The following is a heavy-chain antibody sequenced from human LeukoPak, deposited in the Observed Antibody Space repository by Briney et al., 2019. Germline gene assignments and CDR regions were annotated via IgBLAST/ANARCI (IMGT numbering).Heavy chain of an antibody. CDR3: ARGHGGNSRVWYYFDY. CDR2: IYYSGST. V-gene: IGHV4-31*11. D-gene: IGHD4-23*01. J-gene: IGHJ4*02. Sequence: SETLSLTCAVYSGSLSGYYWSWIRQPPGKGLEWIGYIYYSGSTYYNPSLKSRVTISVDTSKNQFSLKLSSVTAADTAVYYCARGHGGNSRVWYYFDYWGQGTLVTVSS. CDR1: SGSLSGYY.